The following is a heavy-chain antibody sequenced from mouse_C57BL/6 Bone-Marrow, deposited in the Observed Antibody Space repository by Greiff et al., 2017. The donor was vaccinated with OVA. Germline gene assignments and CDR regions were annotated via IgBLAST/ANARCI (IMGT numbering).Heavy chain of an antibody. Sequence: EVNLVESGGGLVQPGGSLKLSCAASGFTFSDYYMYWVRQTPEKRLEWVAYISNGGGSTYYPDTVQGRFTISRDNAKNTLYLQMSRLKSEDTAMYYCARRPIYYGYDRDYYAMDYWGQGTSVTVSS. D-gene: IGHD2-2*01. CDR1: GFTFSDYY. J-gene: IGHJ4*01. CDR3: ARRPIYYGYDRDYYAMDY. CDR2: ISNGGGST. V-gene: IGHV5-12*01.